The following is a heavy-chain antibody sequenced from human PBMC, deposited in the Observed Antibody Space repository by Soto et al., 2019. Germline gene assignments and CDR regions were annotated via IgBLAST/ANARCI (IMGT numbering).Heavy chain of an antibody. D-gene: IGHD6-13*01. J-gene: IGHJ4*02. CDR2: IYYSGRT. V-gene: IGHV4-59*01. CDR3: ARLRWATLAEAGSFDY. CDR1: GGSISSKY. Sequence: QVQLQESGPGLVKPSETLSLTCTVSGGSISSKYWSWIRQPPGKGLEWLGYIYYSGRTNYNPSLXXXXXXXXXXXXXXXXXXXXXXXXADTAVYYCARLRWATLAEAGSFDYWGQGILVTVSS.